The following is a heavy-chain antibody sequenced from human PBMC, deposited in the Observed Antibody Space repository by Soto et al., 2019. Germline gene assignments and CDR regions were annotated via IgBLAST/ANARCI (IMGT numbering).Heavy chain of an antibody. CDR2: ISGSGGST. CDR1: GFTFSSYA. CDR3: AKDRTAGGDQDAFDI. J-gene: IGHJ3*02. V-gene: IGHV3-23*01. Sequence: PGGSLRLSCAASGFTFSSYAMSWVRQAPGKGLEWVSAISGSGGSTYYADSVKGRFTISRDNSKNTLYLQMNSLRAEDTAVYYCAKDRTAGGDQDAFDIWAKGQWSPSPQ. D-gene: IGHD2-21*02.